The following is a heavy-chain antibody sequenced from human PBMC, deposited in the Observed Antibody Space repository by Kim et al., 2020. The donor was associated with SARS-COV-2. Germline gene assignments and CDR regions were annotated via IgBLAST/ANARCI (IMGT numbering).Heavy chain of an antibody. CDR3: ARLIVDTAMYYYFDS. V-gene: IGHV4-30-2*01. Sequence: PSLTSRVTISVDRSKNQFSLKLSSVTAADTAVYYCARLIVDTAMYYYFDSWGQGTLVTVSS. J-gene: IGHJ4*02. D-gene: IGHD5-18*01.